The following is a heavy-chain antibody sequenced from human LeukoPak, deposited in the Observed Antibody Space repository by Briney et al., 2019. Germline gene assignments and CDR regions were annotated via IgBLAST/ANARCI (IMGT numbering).Heavy chain of an antibody. CDR1: GFTFSSYW. CDR3: ARVQWLLRSFDY. D-gene: IGHD3-22*01. Sequence: GGSLRLSCAASGFTFSSYWMHWVRQAPGKGLVWVSRINSDGSVTTYADSVKGRFTISRDNAKNSLYLQMNSLRAEDTAVYYCARVQWLLRSFDYWGQGTLVTVSS. CDR2: INSDGSVT. V-gene: IGHV3-74*01. J-gene: IGHJ4*02.